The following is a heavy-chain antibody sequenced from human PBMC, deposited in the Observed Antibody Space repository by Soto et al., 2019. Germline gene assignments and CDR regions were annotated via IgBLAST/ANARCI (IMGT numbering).Heavy chain of an antibody. V-gene: IGHV1-24*01. J-gene: IGHJ5*02. Sequence: GASVKVSCKVSGYTLTELSMHWVRQAPGKGLEWMGGFDPEDGETIYAQKFQGRVTMTEDTSTDTAYMELSSLRSEDTAVYYCATLRWHAEGLPWFAPWGQGTLVTVSS. CDR2: FDPEDGET. CDR3: ATLRWHAEGLPWFAP. CDR1: GYTLTELS. D-gene: IGHD5-18*01.